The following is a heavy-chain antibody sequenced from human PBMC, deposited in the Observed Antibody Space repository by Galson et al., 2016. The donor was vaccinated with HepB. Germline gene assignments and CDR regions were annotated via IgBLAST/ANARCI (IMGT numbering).Heavy chain of an antibody. V-gene: IGHV1-69*13. CDR3: SRGSGWLYNWFDP. CDR2: IIPIFGTT. CDR1: GGTLSTYA. J-gene: IGHJ5*02. D-gene: IGHD6-19*01. Sequence: SVKVSCKASGGTLSTYAISWVRQAPGQGLEWMGGIIPIFGTTNYARKFQGRVTITADESTSTAYVEPSSLRSEDTAVYYCSRGSGWLYNWFDPCGQGTLVTVSS.